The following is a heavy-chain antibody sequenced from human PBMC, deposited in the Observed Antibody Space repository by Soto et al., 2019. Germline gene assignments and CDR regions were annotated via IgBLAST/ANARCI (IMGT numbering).Heavy chain of an antibody. D-gene: IGHD6-13*01. CDR3: ARDSRRYSSTGGMDV. CDR2: IYYSGST. CDR1: GGSISSGDYY. J-gene: IGHJ6*02. Sequence: QVQLQESGPGLVKPSQTLSLTCTVSGGSISSGDYYWSWIRQPPGKGLEWIGYIYYSGSTYYNPYHIHRVTRSVDTSKNQFPLKLSSVTAADTAVYYGARDSRRYSSTGGMDVWGQGTTVTVSS. V-gene: IGHV4-30-4*01.